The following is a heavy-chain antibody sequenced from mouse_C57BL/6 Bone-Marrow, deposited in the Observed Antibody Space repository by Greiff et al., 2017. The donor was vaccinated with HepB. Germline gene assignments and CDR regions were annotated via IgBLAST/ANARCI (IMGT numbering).Heavy chain of an antibody. Sequence: VHVKQSGAELVKPGASVKISCKASGYSFTDYNMNWVKQSNGKSLEWIGVINPNYGTTSYNQKFKGKATLTVDQSSSTAYMQLNSLTSEDSAVYYCTRWNYYGSSLFWYFDVWGTGTTVTVSS. CDR3: TRWNYYGSSLFWYFDV. CDR1: GYSFTDYN. J-gene: IGHJ1*03. V-gene: IGHV1-39*01. CDR2: INPNYGTT. D-gene: IGHD1-1*01.